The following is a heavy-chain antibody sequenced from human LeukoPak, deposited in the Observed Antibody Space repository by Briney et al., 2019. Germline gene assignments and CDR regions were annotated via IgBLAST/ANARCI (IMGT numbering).Heavy chain of an antibody. D-gene: IGHD2/OR15-2a*01. CDR1: GFTFSRYW. CDR3: VRDNRTYNFDY. V-gene: IGHV3-74*01. CDR2: FKSDGSST. J-gene: IGHJ4*02. Sequence: GGSLRLSCAASGFTFSRYWMHWVRQAPGKGLVWVSCFKSDGSSTSIADSAKGRFTISRANAKNTVHWQMKSLRAEETAVDYCVRDNRTYNFDYWGQGTLVTVSS.